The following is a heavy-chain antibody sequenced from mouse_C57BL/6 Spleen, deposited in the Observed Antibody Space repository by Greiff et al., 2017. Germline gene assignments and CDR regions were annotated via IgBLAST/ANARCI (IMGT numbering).Heavy chain of an antibody. CDR3: TRSLDSSGDY. CDR2: IDPDTGGT. V-gene: IGHV1-15*01. D-gene: IGHD3-2*02. Sequence: VQLQQSGAELVRPGASVTLSCKASGYTFTDYEMHWVKQTPVHGLEWIGAIDPDTGGTAYNQKFKGKAILTADKSSSTAYMELRSLTSEDSAVYYCTRSLDSSGDYWGQGTTLTVSS. J-gene: IGHJ2*01. CDR1: GYTFTDYE.